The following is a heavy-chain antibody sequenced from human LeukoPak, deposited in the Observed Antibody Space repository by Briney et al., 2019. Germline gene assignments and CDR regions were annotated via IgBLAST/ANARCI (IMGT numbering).Heavy chain of an antibody. Sequence: GGSLRLSCAASGFTFSSYWMSWVRQAPGKGLEWEANIKQDGSEKYYVDSVKGRFTISRDNAKNSLYLQMNSLRAEDTAVYYCARYRYYGSGSFFDYWGQGTLVTVSS. CDR2: IKQDGSEK. CDR3: ARYRYYGSGSFFDY. J-gene: IGHJ4*02. V-gene: IGHV3-7*01. CDR1: GFTFSSYW. D-gene: IGHD3-10*01.